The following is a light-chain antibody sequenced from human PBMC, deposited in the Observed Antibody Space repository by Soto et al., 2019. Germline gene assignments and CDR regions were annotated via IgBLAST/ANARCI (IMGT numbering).Light chain of an antibody. V-gene: IGKV3-20*01. Sequence: PGERATLSCRPSQSVSSSYLAWYQQKPGQAPRLLIYDASSRATGIPDRFSGSGSGTDFTLTISRLEPEDFAVYYCQQYGSSLYTFGQGTKLEIK. CDR2: DAS. J-gene: IGKJ2*01. CDR1: QSVSSSY. CDR3: QQYGSSLYT.